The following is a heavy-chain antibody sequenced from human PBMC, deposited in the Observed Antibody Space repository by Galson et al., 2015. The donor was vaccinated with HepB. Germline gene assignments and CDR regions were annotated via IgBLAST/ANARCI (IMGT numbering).Heavy chain of an antibody. CDR2: INPNSGGT. CDR3: ARGLRITIFGVVIRNTNWFDP. D-gene: IGHD3-3*01. CDR1: GYTFTGYY. Sequence: SCAASGYTFTGYYMHWVRQAPGQGLEWMGWINPNSGGTNYAQKFQGRVTMTRNTSISTAYMELSSLRSEDTAVYYCARGLRITIFGVVIRNTNWFDPWGQGTLVTVSS. V-gene: IGHV1-2*02. J-gene: IGHJ5*02.